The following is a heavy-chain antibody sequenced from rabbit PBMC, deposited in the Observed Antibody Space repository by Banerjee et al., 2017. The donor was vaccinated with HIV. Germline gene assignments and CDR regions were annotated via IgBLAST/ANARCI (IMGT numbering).Heavy chain of an antibody. CDR2: ISAGDGST. CDR1: GFSFSSGYS. D-gene: IGHD1-1*01. Sequence: QSLEESGGDLVKPGASLTLTCTASGFSFSSGYSMCWVRQAPGKGLEWIGCISAGDGSTYYASWAKGRFTISTASSTTVTLQMTSLTAADTATYFCARSSNGAYNLWGPGTLVTVS. CDR3: ARSSNGAYNL. V-gene: IGHV1S40*01. J-gene: IGHJ4*01.